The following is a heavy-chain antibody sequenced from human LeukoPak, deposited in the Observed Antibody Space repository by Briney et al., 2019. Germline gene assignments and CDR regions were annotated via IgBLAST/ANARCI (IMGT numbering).Heavy chain of an antibody. J-gene: IGHJ1*01. CDR3: ARASSLLVEYFQY. D-gene: IGHD6-13*01. CDR2: IIPMFATA. V-gene: IGHV1-69*13. Sequence: ASVKVSCKASGYTFTSYAISWVRQAPGQGLEWVGGIIPMFATANYAQKFQGRVTITADESTSTTYMELSSLRSEDTAVFYCARASSLLVEYFQYWGQGTLVTVSS. CDR1: GYTFTSYA.